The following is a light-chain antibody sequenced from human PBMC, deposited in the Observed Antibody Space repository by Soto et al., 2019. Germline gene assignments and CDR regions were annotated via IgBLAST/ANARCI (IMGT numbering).Light chain of an antibody. Sequence: DIQMTQSPSSLSASVGDRVTLTCQASQDIRNYLNWYQQKPGKAPKLLIYDASNLETGVPSRFSGSGSGTAFTFTISSLQPEDFATYYCQQYDNLFTFGPGTKVDIK. CDR1: QDIRNY. CDR3: QQYDNLFT. V-gene: IGKV1-33*01. CDR2: DAS. J-gene: IGKJ3*01.